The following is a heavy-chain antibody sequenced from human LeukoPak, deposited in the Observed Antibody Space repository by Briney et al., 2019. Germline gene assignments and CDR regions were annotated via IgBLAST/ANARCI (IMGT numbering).Heavy chain of an antibody. CDR3: ARSPDSPDYFDSSGYDY. D-gene: IGHD3-22*01. J-gene: IGHJ4*02. CDR2: IYDSGNT. Sequence: SDTLSLTCAVSGFSISSNYYWGWIRQPPGKGLDWIGTIYDSGNTYYNPSLKSRVTISVDTSKNQFSLKLSSVTAADTAVYYCARSPDSPDYFDSSGYDYWGQGTLVTVSS. V-gene: IGHV4-38-2*01. CDR1: GFSISSNYY.